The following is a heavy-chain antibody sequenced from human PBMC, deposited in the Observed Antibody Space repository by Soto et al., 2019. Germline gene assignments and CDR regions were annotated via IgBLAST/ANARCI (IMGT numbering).Heavy chain of an antibody. CDR3: AKGGEVGVVREDL. CDR1: GFAFNKFG. V-gene: IGHV3-30*18. D-gene: IGHD1-26*01. CDR2: ISYDGSYQ. Sequence: PGGSLRLSCEASGFAFNKFGMHWVRQAPGKGLEWVAFISYDGSYQYYADSVQGRLTITRDNSMNTLNMQLNSLRREDTAVYYCAKGGEVGVVREDLWGQVTQVTVSS. J-gene: IGHJ5*02.